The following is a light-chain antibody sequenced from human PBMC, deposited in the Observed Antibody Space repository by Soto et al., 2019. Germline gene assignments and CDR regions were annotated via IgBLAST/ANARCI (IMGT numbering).Light chain of an antibody. J-gene: IGLJ2*01. V-gene: IGLV2-14*01. Sequence: QSALTQPASVSGSPGQSITISCTGTSSDVGGYNYVSWYQQHPGKAPKLMIYDVSNRPSGVSNRFSGSKSGNTASLTISGLQAEDEADYYCSSYTSFTTPVVFGGGTKLTVL. CDR3: SSYTSFTTPVV. CDR2: DVS. CDR1: SSDVGGYNY.